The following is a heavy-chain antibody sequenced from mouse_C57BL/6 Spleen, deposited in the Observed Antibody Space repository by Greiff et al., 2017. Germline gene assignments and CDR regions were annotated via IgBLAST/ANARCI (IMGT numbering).Heavy chain of an antibody. Sequence: QVQLQQPGAELVRPGTSAKLSCKASGYTFTSSWMHWVKQRPGQGLEWIGVIDPSDSYTNYNQKFKGKATLTVDTSSSTAYMQLSSLTSEDSAVYYCAREDYYGSSSYYYAMDYWGQGTSVTVAS. V-gene: IGHV1-59*01. J-gene: IGHJ4*01. CDR1: GYTFTSSW. CDR3: AREDYYGSSSYYYAMDY. D-gene: IGHD1-1*01. CDR2: IDPSDSYT.